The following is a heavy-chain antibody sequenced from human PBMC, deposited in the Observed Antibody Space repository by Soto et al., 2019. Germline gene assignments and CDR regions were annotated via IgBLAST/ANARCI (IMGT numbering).Heavy chain of an antibody. CDR3: ARELRGMDV. V-gene: IGHV4-59*11. Sequence: SETLSLTCTVSGGSINNHYWSWIRQPPGKGLEWIGYIYYSGSTNYNPSLKSRVTISVDTSKNQFSLKLSSVTAADTAVYYCARELRGMDVWGQGTTVTVSS. J-gene: IGHJ6*02. CDR2: IYYSGST. CDR1: GGSINNHY.